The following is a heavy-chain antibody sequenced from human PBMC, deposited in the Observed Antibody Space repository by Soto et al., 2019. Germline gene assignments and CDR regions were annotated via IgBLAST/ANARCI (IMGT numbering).Heavy chain of an antibody. CDR3: AKAGSSCWTGDYYYYDMDV. CDR2: ISGTGDNT. CDR1: GFTFSTYA. Sequence: GWSLRLSCASSGFTFSTYAMTWVRQAPGKGLEWVSSISGTGDNTFYADSVKGRFTISRHNYKNTLYLQMSSLRAEDSAVYYCAKAGSSCWTGDYYYYDMDVWGLGTTVTVSS. J-gene: IGHJ6*02. D-gene: IGHD6-19*01. V-gene: IGHV3-23*01.